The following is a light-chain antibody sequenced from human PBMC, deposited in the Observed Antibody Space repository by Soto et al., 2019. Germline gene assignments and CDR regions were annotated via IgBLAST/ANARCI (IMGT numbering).Light chain of an antibody. CDR1: QNIRSY. CDR2: ATS. J-gene: IGKJ1*01. CDR3: QQGYSSRWT. Sequence: DIQMTQSPSSLSASVGDRVTITCRASQNIRSYLNWYQQKPGKAPQHLIYATSSLQSGVPSRFSASGSVTDFSLVISDLQPEDSATYYCQQGYSSRWTSGRGTKVEI. V-gene: IGKV1-39*01.